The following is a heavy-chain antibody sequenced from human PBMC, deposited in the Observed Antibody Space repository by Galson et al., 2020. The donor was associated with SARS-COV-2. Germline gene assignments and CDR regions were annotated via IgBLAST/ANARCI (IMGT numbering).Heavy chain of an antibody. CDR1: GFTFSSYW. V-gene: IGHV3-7*05. J-gene: IGHJ6*02. Sequence: TGGSLRLSCAASGFTFSSYWMRWVRQAPGKGLEWVANIKNYGSEKYYVDSVKGRFTISRDNAKNTLYLQMNSLRAEDTAVYYCARVGSHSRSWGSAYYDYYGMDVWGQGTTVTVAS. CDR2: IKNYGSEK. CDR3: ARVGSHSRSWGSAYYDYYGMDV. D-gene: IGHD6-13*01.